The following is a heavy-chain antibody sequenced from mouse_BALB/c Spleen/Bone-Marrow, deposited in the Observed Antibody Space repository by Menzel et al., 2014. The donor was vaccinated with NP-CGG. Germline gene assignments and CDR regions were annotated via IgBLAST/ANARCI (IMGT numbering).Heavy chain of an antibody. V-gene: IGHV14-3*02. D-gene: IGHD1-2*01. CDR2: IDPSNGNT. CDR3: ASCYYGYYFDY. CDR1: GFNIKDTY. J-gene: IGHJ2*01. Sequence: EVQRVESGAELVKPGASVRLSCTASGFNIKDTYIHWVKQRPEQVLEWIGRIDPSNGNTKYDPKFQGKATITADTSSNTAYLQLSSLTSEDTAVYYCASCYYGYYFDYWGQGTTLTVSS.